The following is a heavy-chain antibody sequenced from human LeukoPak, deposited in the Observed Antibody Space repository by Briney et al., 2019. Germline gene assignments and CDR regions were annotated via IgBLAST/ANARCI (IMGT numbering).Heavy chain of an antibody. Sequence: PSETLSLTCTVSGDPTSNFYWNWIRQSPGKGLEWIGEINHSGSTNYNPSLKSRVTISVDTSKNQFSLKLSSVTAADTAVYYCARDPYYYDSSGYAPFDYWGQGTLVTVSS. V-gene: IGHV4-34*01. CDR2: INHSGST. J-gene: IGHJ4*02. D-gene: IGHD3-22*01. CDR1: GDPTSNFY. CDR3: ARDPYYYDSSGYAPFDY.